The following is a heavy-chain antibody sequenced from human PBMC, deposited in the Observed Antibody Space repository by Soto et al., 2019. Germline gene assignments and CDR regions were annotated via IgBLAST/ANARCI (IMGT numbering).Heavy chain of an antibody. D-gene: IGHD2-21*01. CDR3: AKDKSQSVVAAFSEFDL. CDR1: GFTFSSYA. CDR2: ITGTGGST. Sequence: EVQLLESGGGLVQPGGSLRLSCAASGFTFSSYAMNWVRQAPGKGLEWVSSITGTGGSTYHADSVKGRFTISRDNSKDTLYLQMSSLTAEDTAVYYCAKDKSQSVVAAFSEFDLWGRGTLVTVSS. J-gene: IGHJ2*01. V-gene: IGHV3-23*01.